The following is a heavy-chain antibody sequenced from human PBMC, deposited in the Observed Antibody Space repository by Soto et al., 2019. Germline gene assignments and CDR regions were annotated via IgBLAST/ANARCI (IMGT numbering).Heavy chain of an antibody. Sequence: QVQLVESGGGVVQPGRSLRLSCAASGFTFSSYGMHWVRQAPGKGLEWVAVISYDGSNKYYADSVKGRFTISRGNSKNTLYLQMNSLRAEDTAVYYCAKSYDFWSGYFDYWGQGTLVTVSS. V-gene: IGHV3-30*18. CDR3: AKSYDFWSGYFDY. CDR2: ISYDGSNK. CDR1: GFTFSSYG. D-gene: IGHD3-3*01. J-gene: IGHJ4*02.